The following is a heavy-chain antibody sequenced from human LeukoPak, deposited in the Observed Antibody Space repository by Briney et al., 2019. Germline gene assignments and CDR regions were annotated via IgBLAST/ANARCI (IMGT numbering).Heavy chain of an antibody. CDR1: GGSISSYY. CDR2: IYYSGST. CDR3: AREGSGYSGYVKYAFDI. Sequence: PSETLSLTCTVSGGSISSYYWSWIRQPPGKGLEWIGYIYYSGSTNYNPSLKSRVTISVDTSKNQFSLKLSSVTAADTAVYYCAREGSGYSGYVKYAFDIWGQGTMVTVSS. D-gene: IGHD5-12*01. V-gene: IGHV4-59*01. J-gene: IGHJ3*02.